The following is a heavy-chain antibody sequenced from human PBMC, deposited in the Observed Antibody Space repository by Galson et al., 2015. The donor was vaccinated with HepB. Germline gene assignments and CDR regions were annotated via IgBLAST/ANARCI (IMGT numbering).Heavy chain of an antibody. CDR3: TRAHYDYVWGSYRPSYGMDV. Sequence: SLRLSCAASGFTFGDYAMSWVRQAPGKGLEWVGFIRSKAYGGTTEYAASVEGRFTISRDDSKSIAYLQMNSLKTEDTAVYYCTRAHYDYVWGSYRPSYGMDVWGQGTTVTVSS. J-gene: IGHJ6*02. D-gene: IGHD3-16*02. CDR2: IRSKAYGGTT. V-gene: IGHV3-49*04. CDR1: GFTFGDYA.